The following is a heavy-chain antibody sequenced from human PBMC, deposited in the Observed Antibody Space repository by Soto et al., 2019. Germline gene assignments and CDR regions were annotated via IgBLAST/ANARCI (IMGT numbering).Heavy chain of an antibody. D-gene: IGHD4-4*01. CDR1: GFTFSSYS. CDR2: ISSSSSTI. J-gene: IGHJ4*02. Sequence: GGSLRLSCAASGFTFSSYSMNWVRQAPGKGLEWVSYISSSSSTIYYADSVKGRFTISRDNAKNSLYLQMNSLRAEDTAVYYCARDYSNPPAYFDYWGQGTLVTVSS. V-gene: IGHV3-48*01. CDR3: ARDYSNPPAYFDY.